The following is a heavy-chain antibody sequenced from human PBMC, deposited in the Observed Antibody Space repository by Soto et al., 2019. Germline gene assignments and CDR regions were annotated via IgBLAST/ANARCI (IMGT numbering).Heavy chain of an antibody. J-gene: IGHJ6*02. CDR1: GYTFTSYD. CDR3: ARGRKRITIFYGMDV. D-gene: IGHD3-3*01. V-gene: IGHV1-8*01. Sequence: GASVKVSCKASGYTFTSYDINWVRQATGQGLEWMGWMNPNSGNTGYAQKFQGRVTMTRNTSISTAYMELSSLRSEETAVYYCARGRKRITIFYGMDVWGQGTTVTVSS. CDR2: MNPNSGNT.